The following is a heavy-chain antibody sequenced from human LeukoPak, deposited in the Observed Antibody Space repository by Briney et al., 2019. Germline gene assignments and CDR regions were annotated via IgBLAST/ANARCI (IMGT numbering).Heavy chain of an antibody. D-gene: IGHD3-10*01. Sequence: AASVKVSCKASGYTFTSYAMNWVRQAPGQGLEWMGWINTNTENPTYAQGFTGRFVFSLDTSVSTAYLQISSLKAEDTAVYYCARDLRITMVRGVGGYYGMGVWGQGTTVTVSS. CDR2: INTNTENP. CDR3: ARDLRITMVRGVGGYYGMGV. V-gene: IGHV7-4-1*02. CDR1: GYTFTSYA. J-gene: IGHJ6*02.